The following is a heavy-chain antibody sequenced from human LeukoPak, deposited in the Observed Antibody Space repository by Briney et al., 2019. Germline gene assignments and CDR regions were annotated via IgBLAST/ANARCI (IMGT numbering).Heavy chain of an antibody. D-gene: IGHD3-10*01. Sequence: SETLSLTCTVSGGSISSSSYYWGWIRQPPGKGLEWIGSIYYSGSTYYNPSLKSRVTISVDTSKNQFSLKLSSVTAADTAVYYCASKVAMVPLEYYFDYWGQGTLVTVSS. CDR2: IYYSGST. J-gene: IGHJ4*02. CDR3: ASKVAMVPLEYYFDY. V-gene: IGHV4-39*07. CDR1: GGSISSSSYY.